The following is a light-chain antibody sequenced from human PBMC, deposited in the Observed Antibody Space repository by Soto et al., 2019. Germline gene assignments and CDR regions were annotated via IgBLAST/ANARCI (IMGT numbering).Light chain of an antibody. CDR3: QSYDSILDGVI. V-gene: IGLV1-40*01. Sequence: QSVLTQSPSASATPGQRVTMSCSGGSSNIGRNVVNWYQQLPGTAPKLLIYGSTNRPSGVPARFSGSKSDTSASLAITGLQAEDEADYYCQSYDSILDGVIFGGGTKLTVL. J-gene: IGLJ2*01. CDR2: GST. CDR1: SSNIGRNV.